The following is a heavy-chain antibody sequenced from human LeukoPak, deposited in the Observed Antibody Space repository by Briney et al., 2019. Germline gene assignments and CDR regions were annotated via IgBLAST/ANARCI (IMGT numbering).Heavy chain of an antibody. CDR3: VAQEGSLYYFDY. Sequence: PSETLSLTCAVYGGSFSGYYWSWIRQPPGKGLEWIGEINHSGSTNYNPSLKSRVTISVDTSKNQFSLKLSSVTAADTAVYYCVAQEGSLYYFDYWGQGTLVTVSS. D-gene: IGHD2-15*01. J-gene: IGHJ4*02. V-gene: IGHV4-34*01. CDR1: GGSFSGYY. CDR2: INHSGST.